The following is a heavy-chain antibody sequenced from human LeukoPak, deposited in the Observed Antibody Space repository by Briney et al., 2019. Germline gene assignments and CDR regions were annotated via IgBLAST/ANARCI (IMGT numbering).Heavy chain of an antibody. CDR2: ISSSSSYI. Sequence: PGGSLRLSCAASGFTFSSYSMNWVRQAPGKGLEWVSSISSSSSYIYYADSVKGRFTISRDNAKNSLYLQMNSLRAEDTAVYYCARDGMPTRQSLLWFGELGGWFDPWGQGTLVTVSS. CDR3: ARDGMPTRQSLLWFGELGGWFDP. J-gene: IGHJ5*02. V-gene: IGHV3-21*01. CDR1: GFTFSSYS. D-gene: IGHD3-10*01.